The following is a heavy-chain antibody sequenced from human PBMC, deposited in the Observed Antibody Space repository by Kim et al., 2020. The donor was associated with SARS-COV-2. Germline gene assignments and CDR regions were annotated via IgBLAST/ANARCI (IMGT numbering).Heavy chain of an antibody. CDR1: GGSISSSSYY. D-gene: IGHD2-15*01. CDR2: IYYSGST. J-gene: IGHJ4*02. CDR3: AREGEGVVAATGYFDY. V-gene: IGHV4-39*07. Sequence: SETLSLTCTVSGGSISSSSYYWGWIRQPPGKGLEWIGSIYYSGSTYYNPSLKSRVTISVDTSKNQFSLKLSSVTAADTAVYYCAREGEGVVAATGYFDYWGQGTLVTVSS.